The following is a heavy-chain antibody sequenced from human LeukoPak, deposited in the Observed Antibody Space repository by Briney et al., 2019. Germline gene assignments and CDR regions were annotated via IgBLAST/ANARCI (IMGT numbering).Heavy chain of an antibody. Sequence: GASVKVSCKASGYTFTDYYMHWVRQAPGQGREWMGWINPKSGGADYAQKFQGRVTLTRETSISTAYMELRRLRSDDTAVFYCSIDFGYWGQGTLVTVSS. V-gene: IGHV1-2*02. CDR3: SIDFGY. CDR1: GYTFTDYY. CDR2: INPKSGGA. J-gene: IGHJ4*02.